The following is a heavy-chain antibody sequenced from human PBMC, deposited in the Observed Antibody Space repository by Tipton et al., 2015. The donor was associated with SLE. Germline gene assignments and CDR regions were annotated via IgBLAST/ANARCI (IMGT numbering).Heavy chain of an antibody. J-gene: IGHJ5*02. D-gene: IGHD3-22*01. CDR3: VRHDYYDSGGYRANYFDP. Sequence: TLSLTCTVSSGSMSSHYWSWIRQPPGKGLEWIGYMDYIGTPKYNPSLESRATISVDTFKNQWFLKLRSVTAADTAVYYCVRHDYYDSGGYRANYFDPWGQGTLVTVSS. CDR2: MDYIGTP. CDR1: SGSMSSHY. V-gene: IGHV4-59*11.